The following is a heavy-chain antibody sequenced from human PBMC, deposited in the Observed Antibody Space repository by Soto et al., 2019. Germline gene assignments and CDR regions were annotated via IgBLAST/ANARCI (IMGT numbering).Heavy chain of an antibody. Sequence: ASVKFSCKASGYTFTSHGINWVRQAPGQGLEWMGWISGYNGNTNFAQNLQGRVTMTADTSTSTAYMELRSLRSDDTAVYYCASWAAQASDFGGTFDYCGQGTRVTASS. CDR2: ISGYNGNT. CDR3: ASWAAQASDFGGTFDY. D-gene: IGHD4-17*01. V-gene: IGHV1-18*04. J-gene: IGHJ4*02. CDR1: GYTFTSHG.